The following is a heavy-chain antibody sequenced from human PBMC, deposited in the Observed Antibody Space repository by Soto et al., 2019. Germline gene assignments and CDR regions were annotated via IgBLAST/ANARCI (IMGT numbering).Heavy chain of an antibody. D-gene: IGHD1-7*01. V-gene: IGHV3-7*05. J-gene: IGHJ4*02. Sequence: GGSLRLSCAASAFTFSNYWMTWVRQAPGKGLEWVANIKQDGSEKYYVDSVKGRFTISRDNSKNSLYLQMNSLRAEDTAVYYCARGPHFGNYATIEYWGQGTLVTVSS. CDR2: IKQDGSEK. CDR1: AFTFSNYW. CDR3: ARGPHFGNYATIEY.